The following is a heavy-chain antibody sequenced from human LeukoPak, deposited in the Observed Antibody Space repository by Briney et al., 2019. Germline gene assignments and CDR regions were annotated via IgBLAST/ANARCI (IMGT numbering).Heavy chain of an antibody. CDR3: ARHGLSSDY. CDR1: GASINSGNYY. V-gene: IGHV4-61*02. D-gene: IGHD2-8*01. CDR2: IHTIGNT. J-gene: IGHJ4*02. Sequence: SEPLSLTCTVSGASINSGNYYWDWIRQPAGKGLEWIGRIHTIGNTSYNPSLKSRITISLDTSKNQVSLNLTSVTAADTAVYYCARHGLSSDYWGQGTLVTVSS.